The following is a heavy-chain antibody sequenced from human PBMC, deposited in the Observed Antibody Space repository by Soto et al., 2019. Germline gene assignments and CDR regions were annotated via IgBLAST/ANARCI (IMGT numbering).Heavy chain of an antibody. Sequence: QVQLQESGPGLVKPSETLSLTCTVSGGSISSYYWSWIRQPPGKGLEWSGYIYYSGSTNYNPSLKSRVTISVDTSKNQFSLKLSSVTAADTAVYYCAAHPLRYCSGGSCYPFDYWGQGTLVTVSS. V-gene: IGHV4-59*01. CDR1: GGSISSYY. J-gene: IGHJ4*02. D-gene: IGHD2-15*01. CDR3: AAHPLRYCSGGSCYPFDY. CDR2: IYYSGST.